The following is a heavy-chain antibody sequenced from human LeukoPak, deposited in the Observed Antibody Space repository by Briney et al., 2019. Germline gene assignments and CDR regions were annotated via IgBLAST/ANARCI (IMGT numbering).Heavy chain of an antibody. CDR1: GYTFTGYY. Sequence: ASVKVSCKASGYTFTGYYMHWVRQAPGQGLEWMGWINPNSGGTNYAQKFQGRVTMTRDTSISTAYMELSRLRSDDTAVYYCASKGIAARGRPVSNGAFDIWGQGTMVTVSS. CDR3: ASKGIAARGRPVSNGAFDI. J-gene: IGHJ3*02. CDR2: INPNSGGT. V-gene: IGHV1-2*02. D-gene: IGHD6-6*01.